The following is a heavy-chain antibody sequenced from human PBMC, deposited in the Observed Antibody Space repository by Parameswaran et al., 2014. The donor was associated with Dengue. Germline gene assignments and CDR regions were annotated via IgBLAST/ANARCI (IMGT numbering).Heavy chain of an antibody. D-gene: IGHD6-19*01. J-gene: IGHJ4*02. V-gene: IGHV4-34*01. CDR2: INHSGST. Sequence: RWIRQPPGKGLEWIGEINHSGSTNYNPSLKSRVTISVDTSKNQFSLKLSSVTAADTAVYYCARGTNPRESWLGYWGQGTLVTVSS. CDR3: ARGTNPRESWLGY.